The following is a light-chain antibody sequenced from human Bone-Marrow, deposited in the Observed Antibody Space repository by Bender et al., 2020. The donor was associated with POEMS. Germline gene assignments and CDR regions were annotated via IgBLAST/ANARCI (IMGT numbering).Light chain of an antibody. CDR1: SSNIGAHA. V-gene: IGLV1-44*01. CDR3: QSYDSSLSAPWV. Sequence: QSVLTQPPSASGTPGQRVTISCSGGSSNIGAHAVNWYQHLPGTAPKLLIYSSHRRPSGVPDRFSGSKSGTSASLASTGLQAADEATYYCQSYDSSLSAPWVFGGGTKVTVL. CDR2: SSH. J-gene: IGLJ3*02.